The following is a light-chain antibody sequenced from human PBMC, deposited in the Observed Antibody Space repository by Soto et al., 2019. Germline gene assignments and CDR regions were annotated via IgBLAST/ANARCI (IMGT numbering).Light chain of an antibody. Sequence: QSALAQPPSPSGSPGQSVTISCTGTSSDVGGYDYVSWYQQYPGKAPKLIIYEVSERPSGVPDRFSGSKSGNTASLTVSGLQAEDEADYFCSSYAGSHNVVFGGGTKLTVL. CDR1: SSDVGGYDY. J-gene: IGLJ2*01. CDR3: SSYAGSHNVV. V-gene: IGLV2-8*01. CDR2: EVS.